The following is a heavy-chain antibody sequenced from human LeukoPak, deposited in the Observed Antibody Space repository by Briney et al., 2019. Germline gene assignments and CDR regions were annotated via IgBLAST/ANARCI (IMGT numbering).Heavy chain of an antibody. CDR2: INPNSGGT. D-gene: IGHD2-2*02. CDR3: ARGPDFGQLGTIDIVVVPAAISFICDY. J-gene: IGHJ4*02. CDR1: GYTFTGYY. Sequence: ASVKVSCKASGYTFTGYYMHWVRQAPGQGLEWMGWINPNSGGTNYAQKFQGRVTMTRDTSISTAYMELSRLRSDDTAVYYCARGPDFGQLGTIDIVVVPAAISFICDYWGQGTLSPSPQ. V-gene: IGHV1-2*02.